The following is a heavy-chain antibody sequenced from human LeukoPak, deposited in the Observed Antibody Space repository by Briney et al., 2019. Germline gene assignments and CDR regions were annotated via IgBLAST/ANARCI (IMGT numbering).Heavy chain of an antibody. CDR3: AKVAGSSGWYGGNAFDI. D-gene: IGHD6-19*01. J-gene: IGHJ3*02. CDR1: QFTFGNYA. CDR2: VSGDGHST. V-gene: IGHV3-23*01. Sequence: PGGSLRLSCVASQFTFGNYAMGWVRQTPGKGLEWVSAVSGDGHSTYSADSVRGRFTISRDNSKSTLYLQMNSLRAEDTALYYCAKVAGSSGWYGGNAFDIWGQGTLVTVSS.